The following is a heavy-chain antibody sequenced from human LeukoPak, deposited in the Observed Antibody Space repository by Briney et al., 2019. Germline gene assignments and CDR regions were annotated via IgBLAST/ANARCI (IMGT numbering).Heavy chain of an antibody. CDR3: AVELRRRGYYYYYYYMDV. V-gene: IGHV6-1*01. D-gene: IGHD1-7*01. J-gene: IGHJ6*03. CDR2: TYYRSKWYN. Sequence: SQTLSLTCAISGDSVSSNSAAWNWIRQSPSRGLEWLGRTYYRSKWYNDYAVSVKSRITINPDTSKNQFSLQLNSVTPEDTAVYYCAVELRRRGYYYYYYYMDVWGKGTTVTVSS. CDR1: GDSVSSNSAA.